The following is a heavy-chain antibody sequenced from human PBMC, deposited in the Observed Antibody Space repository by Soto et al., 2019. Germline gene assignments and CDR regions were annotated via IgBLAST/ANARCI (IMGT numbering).Heavy chain of an antibody. CDR3: TTSSGWYEDAFDI. J-gene: IGHJ3*02. V-gene: IGHV3-15*01. CDR2: IKSKTDGGTT. D-gene: IGHD6-19*01. Sequence: EVQLVESGGGLVKPGGSLRLSCAASGFTFSNAWMSWVRQAPGKGLEWVGRIKSKTDGGTTDYTAPVKCRFTISRDDSKNTLYLQMNSLKTEDTAVYYCTTSSGWYEDAFDIWGQGTMVTVSS. CDR1: GFTFSNAW.